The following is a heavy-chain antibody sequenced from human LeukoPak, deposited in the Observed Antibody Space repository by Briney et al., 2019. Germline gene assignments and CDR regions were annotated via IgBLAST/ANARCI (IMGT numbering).Heavy chain of an antibody. CDR1: GGSFSGYY. V-gene: IGHV4-34*01. J-gene: IGHJ4*02. CDR2: IYYSGST. CDR3: ARDPLSGTPVGDFDY. D-gene: IGHD3-10*01. Sequence: SSETLSLTCAVYGGSFSGYYWSWIRQPPGKGLEWIGSIYYSGSTYYNPSLKSRVTISVDTSKNQFSLKLSSVTAADTAVYYCARDPLSGTPVGDFDYWGQGTLVTVSS.